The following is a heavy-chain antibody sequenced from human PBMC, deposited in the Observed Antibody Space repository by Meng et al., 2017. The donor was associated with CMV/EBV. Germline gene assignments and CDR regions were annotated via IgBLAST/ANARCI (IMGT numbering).Heavy chain of an antibody. CDR1: GFTFSSYE. CDR3: ARGGVRYCGGDCYPTRFDY. CDR2: ISSSGSTI. D-gene: IGHD2-21*01. V-gene: IGHV3-48*03. Sequence: GESLKISCAASGFTFSSYEMNWVRRAPGKGLEWVSYISSSGSTIYYADSVKGRFTISRDNAKNSLYLQMNSLRAEDTAVYYCARGGVRYCGGDCYPTRFDYWGQGTLVTVSS. J-gene: IGHJ4*02.